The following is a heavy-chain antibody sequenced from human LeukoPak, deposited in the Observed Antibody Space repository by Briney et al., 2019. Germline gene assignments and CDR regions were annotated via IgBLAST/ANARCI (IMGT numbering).Heavy chain of an antibody. Sequence: SETLSLTCTVSGGSISSSSYYWGWIRQPPGKGLEWIGRIYTSGSTNYNPSLKSRVTISVDTSKNQFSLKLSSVTAADTAVYYCARSVTSTGDAFDIWGQGTMVTVSS. J-gene: IGHJ3*02. CDR1: GGSISSSSYY. CDR2: IYTSGST. CDR3: ARSVTSTGDAFDI. V-gene: IGHV4-39*07. D-gene: IGHD3-10*01.